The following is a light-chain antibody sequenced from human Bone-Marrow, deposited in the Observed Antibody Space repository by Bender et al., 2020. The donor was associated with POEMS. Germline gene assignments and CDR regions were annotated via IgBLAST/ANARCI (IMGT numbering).Light chain of an antibody. CDR3: SSYTTISTLV. V-gene: IGLV2-18*02. CDR1: SSDVGNSHY. CDR2: DVS. Sequence: QSALTQPRSVSGSPGQSVTISCTGTSSDVGNSHYVSWYQQRPGEAPRLVVYDVSNRPSGVSNRFSGSKSGNTASLAISGLQAEDEADYYCSSYTTISTLVFGGGTRLTVL. J-gene: IGLJ2*01.